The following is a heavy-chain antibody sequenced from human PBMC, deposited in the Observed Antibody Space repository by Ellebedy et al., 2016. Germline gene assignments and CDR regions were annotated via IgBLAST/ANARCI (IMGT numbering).Heavy chain of an antibody. J-gene: IGHJ5*02. CDR1: GYTITSYD. Sequence: ASVKVSXXASGYTITSYDINWVRQATGQGLEWMGWMNPISGSTGYAQNFQGRVTMTRDTSITTAYMELSSLASDDTAVYSCARVRRVSEAGPWFDPWGQGTLVTVSS. D-gene: IGHD6-6*01. CDR2: MNPISGST. V-gene: IGHV1-8*01. CDR3: ARVRRVSEAGPWFDP.